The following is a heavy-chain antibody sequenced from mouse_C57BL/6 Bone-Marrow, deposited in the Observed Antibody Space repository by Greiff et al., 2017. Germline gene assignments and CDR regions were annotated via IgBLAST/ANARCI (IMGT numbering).Heavy chain of an antibody. CDR3: ARKARSAY. J-gene: IGHJ3*01. V-gene: IGHV1-82*01. CDR1: GYAFSSSG. D-gene: IGHD3-1*01. CDR2: IYPGDGDT. Sequence: QVQLQQSGPELVKPGASVKISCKASGYAFSSSGMNWVKQRPGKGLEWIGRIYPGDGDTNYNGKFKGKDTLTADKSSSTAYMQRSSLTSEDAAVYCCARKARSAYWGQGALVTVSA.